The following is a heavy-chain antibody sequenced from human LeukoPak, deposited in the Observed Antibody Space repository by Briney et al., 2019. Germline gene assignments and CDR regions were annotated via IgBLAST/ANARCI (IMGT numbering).Heavy chain of an antibody. CDR1: GFTVSSNY. V-gene: IGHV3-53*01. Sequence: GGSVRLSCAASGFTVSSNYMSWVRQAPGKGLEWVSVIYSGGSTYYADSVKGRFTTSRDNSKNILYLQMNNLRGEDTAVYYRAKAGARGNVNWFDSWGQGTLVTVSS. J-gene: IGHJ5*01. D-gene: IGHD1-1*01. CDR3: AKAGARGNVNWFDS. CDR2: IYSGGST.